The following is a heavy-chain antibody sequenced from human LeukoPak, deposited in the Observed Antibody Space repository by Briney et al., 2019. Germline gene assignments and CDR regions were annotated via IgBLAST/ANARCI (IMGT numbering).Heavy chain of an antibody. J-gene: IGHJ4*02. CDR3: ASQGAYSTPFDY. V-gene: IGHV1-69*05. CDR2: IIPIFGTA. Sequence: SVKVSCKASGGTFSSYAISWVRQAPGQGLEWMGGIIPIFGTANYAQKFQGRVTITTDESTSTAYMELSSLRSEDTAVYYCASQGAYSTPFDYWGQGTLVTVAS. CDR1: GGTFSSYA. D-gene: IGHD4-11*01.